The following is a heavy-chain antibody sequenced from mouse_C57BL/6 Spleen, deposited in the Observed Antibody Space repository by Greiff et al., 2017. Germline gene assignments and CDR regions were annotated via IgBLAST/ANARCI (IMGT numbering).Heavy chain of an antibody. V-gene: IGHV1-26*01. CDR3: ARSPYYCYDGY. J-gene: IGHJ2*01. Sequence: EVQLQQSGPELVKPGASVKISCKASGYKFTDYYMNWVKQSHGKSLEWIGDINPNNGGTSYNQKFKGKATLTVDKSSSTAYMELRSLTSEDSAVYYCARSPYYCYDGYWGQGTTLTVSS. CDR1: GYKFTDYY. D-gene: IGHD2-12*01. CDR2: INPNNGGT.